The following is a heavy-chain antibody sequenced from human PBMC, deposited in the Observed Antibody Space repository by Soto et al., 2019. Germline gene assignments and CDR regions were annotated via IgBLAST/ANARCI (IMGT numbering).Heavy chain of an antibody. J-gene: IGHJ3*02. CDR2: ITPLNGNT. V-gene: IGHV1-45*02. Sequence: QVQLVQSGAEVKKTGSSVKVSCKASGYPFPYRYLHWVRQAPGQAREWMGWITPLNGNTNYAQKSEDRVTIPRDRSMSTAYMEMSSLRSGDTAMYYCASGDDAFDIWGQGTLVTVSS. CDR3: ASGDDAFDI. D-gene: IGHD3-10*01. CDR1: GYPFPYRY.